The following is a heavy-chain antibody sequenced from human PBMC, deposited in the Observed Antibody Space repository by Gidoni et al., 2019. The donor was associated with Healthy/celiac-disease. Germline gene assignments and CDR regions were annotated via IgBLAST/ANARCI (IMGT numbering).Heavy chain of an antibody. CDR1: GFTFSSYA. Sequence: EVQLLESGGGLVQPGGSLRLSCAASGFTFSSYAMSWVRQAPGKGLEWVSAISGSGGSTYYADSVKGRFTISRDNSKNTLYLQMNSLRAEDTAVYYCAKDPYYYGSGSTRFDYWGQGTLVTVSS. CDR3: AKDPYYYGSGSTRFDY. D-gene: IGHD3-10*01. CDR2: ISGSGGST. J-gene: IGHJ4*02. V-gene: IGHV3-23*01.